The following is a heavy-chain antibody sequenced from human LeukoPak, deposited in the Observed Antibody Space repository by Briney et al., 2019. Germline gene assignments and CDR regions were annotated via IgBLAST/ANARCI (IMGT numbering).Heavy chain of an antibody. CDR3: AREDYDFWSGSGAFDI. CDR1: GYTFTGYY. CDR2: INPNSGGT. Sequence: ASVKVSCKASGYTFTGYYMHRVRQAPGQGLEWMGRINPNSGGTNYAQKFQGRVTMTRDTSISTAYMELSRLRSDDTAVYYCAREDYDFWSGSGAFDIWGQGTMVTVSS. D-gene: IGHD3-3*01. V-gene: IGHV1-2*06. J-gene: IGHJ3*02.